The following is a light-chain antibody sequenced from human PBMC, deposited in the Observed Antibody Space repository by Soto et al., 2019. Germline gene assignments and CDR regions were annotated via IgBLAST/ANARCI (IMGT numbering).Light chain of an antibody. V-gene: IGLV2-14*01. CDR2: AVN. CDR3: SSYTPSGTCV. CDR1: SSDIGDSDY. J-gene: IGLJ1*01. Sequence: QSALTQSASVSGSPGQSITISCTGTSSDIGDSDYVSWYQQHPDKAPKLIIYAVNSRPSGVSDRFSGSKSGNTASLTISGLQAEDEADYYCSSYTPSGTCVFGPGTKGTVL.